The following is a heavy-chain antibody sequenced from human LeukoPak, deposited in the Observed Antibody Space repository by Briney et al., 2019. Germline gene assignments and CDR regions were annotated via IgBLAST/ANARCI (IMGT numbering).Heavy chain of an antibody. Sequence: ASVKVSCKASGYTFTGYYMHWVRQAPGQGLEWMGSINPNSGGTNYAQMFQGRVTMTRDTSISTAYMELSRLTSDDTAVYYCARRKDSSGYSNSFDYWGQGTLVTVSS. D-gene: IGHD3-22*01. CDR3: ARRKDSSGYSNSFDY. V-gene: IGHV1-2*02. CDR2: INPNSGGT. CDR1: GYTFTGYY. J-gene: IGHJ4*02.